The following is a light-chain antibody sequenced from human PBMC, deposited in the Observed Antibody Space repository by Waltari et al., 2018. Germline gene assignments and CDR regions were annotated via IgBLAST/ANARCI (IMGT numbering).Light chain of an antibody. CDR3: QQYYDTLYT. CDR1: QSVLFSSNNKNY. Sequence: DIVMTQSPDSLTVSLGERATINCKSSQSVLFSSNNKNYLAWYQQKPGQPPKLLIYWASTRESGVPDRLSGSGSGTDFTLTISSLQAEDVAVYYCQQYYDTLYTFSQGTKLEIK. CDR2: WAS. V-gene: IGKV4-1*01. J-gene: IGKJ2*01.